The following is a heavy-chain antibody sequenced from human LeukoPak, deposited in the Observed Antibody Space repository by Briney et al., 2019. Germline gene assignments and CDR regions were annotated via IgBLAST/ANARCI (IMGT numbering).Heavy chain of an antibody. CDR3: ARVTGYMIEDYFDY. V-gene: IGHV4-61*02. CDR2: IYTSGST. D-gene: IGHD3-22*01. J-gene: IGHJ4*02. Sequence: PSETLSLNCTVSGGSISTNSYYWSWIRQPAGKGLEWIGRIYTSGSTDYNPSLKSRVTISVKTSKNQFSLKLSSVTAADTAVYYCARVTGYMIEDYFDYWGQGTLVTASS. CDR1: GGSISTNSYY.